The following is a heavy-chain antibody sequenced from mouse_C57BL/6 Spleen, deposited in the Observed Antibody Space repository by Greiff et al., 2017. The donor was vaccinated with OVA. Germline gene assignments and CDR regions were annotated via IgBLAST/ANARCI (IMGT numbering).Heavy chain of an antibody. J-gene: IGHJ2*01. CDR1: GYSFTGYY. V-gene: IGHV1-42*01. CDR3: ARSRGPDY. Sequence: EVQLQESGPELVKPGASVKISCKASGYSFTGYYMNWVKQSPEKSLEWIGEINPSTGGTTYNQKFKAKATLTVDKSSSTAYMQLKSLTSEDSAVYYCARSRGPDYWGQGTTLTVSS. CDR2: INPSTGGT.